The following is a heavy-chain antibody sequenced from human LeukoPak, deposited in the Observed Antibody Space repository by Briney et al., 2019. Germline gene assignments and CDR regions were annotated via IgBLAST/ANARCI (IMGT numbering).Heavy chain of an antibody. V-gene: IGHV1-46*01. CDR1: ANNISSYY. J-gene: IGHJ5*02. CDR2: INPGGGST. CDR3: AREGRLQSTSWFDP. Sequence: ASVKVSCKASANNISSYYLHWVRQAPGQGLEWVGVINPGGGSTNYAQKFQGRVTMTRDVATNAVYMELSSLRSEDTAVYYCAREGRLQSTSWFDPWGQGTLVTVSS. D-gene: IGHD5-24*01.